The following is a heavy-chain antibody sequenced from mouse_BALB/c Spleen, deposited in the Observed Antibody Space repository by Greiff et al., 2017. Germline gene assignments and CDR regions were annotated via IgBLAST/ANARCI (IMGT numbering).Heavy chain of an antibody. V-gene: IGHV3-2*02. J-gene: IGHJ2*01. CDR2: IRYSGST. CDR3: AREGGYYFDY. CDR1: GYSITSDYA. Sequence: EVQLQQPGPGLVKPSQSLSLTCTVTGYSITSDYAWNWIRQLPGNQLEWMGYIRYSGSTSYNPSLKSRISITRDTSKNQFFLQLNSVTTEDTATYYCAREGGYYFDYWGQGTTLTVSA.